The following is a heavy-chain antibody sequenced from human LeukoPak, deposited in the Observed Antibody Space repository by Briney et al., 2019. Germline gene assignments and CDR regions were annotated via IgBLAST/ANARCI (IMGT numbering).Heavy chain of an antibody. CDR3: AREESGSIVQPRYYFDY. D-gene: IGHD6-6*01. CDR2: IYYSGST. J-gene: IGHJ4*02. V-gene: IGHV4-59*01. CDR1: GGSISSYY. Sequence: PSETLSLTCTVSGGSISSYYWSWIRQPPGKGLEWIGYIYYSGSTNYNPSLKSRVTISVNTSKNQFSLKRSSVTAAETAVYYCAREESGSIVQPRYYFDYWXQGTLVTVSS.